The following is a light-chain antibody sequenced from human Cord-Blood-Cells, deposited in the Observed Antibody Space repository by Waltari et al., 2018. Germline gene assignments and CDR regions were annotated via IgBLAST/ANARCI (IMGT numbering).Light chain of an antibody. Sequence: SSELTQDPAVSVALGQTVRITCQRDSLRSYYASWYQQKPGQAPVLVIYGKNNRPSGIPDRFSGSISGNTASLTITGAQAEDEADYYCNSRDSSGNHWVFGGGTKLTVL. J-gene: IGLJ3*02. V-gene: IGLV3-19*01. CDR2: GKN. CDR3: NSRDSSGNHWV. CDR1: SLRSYY.